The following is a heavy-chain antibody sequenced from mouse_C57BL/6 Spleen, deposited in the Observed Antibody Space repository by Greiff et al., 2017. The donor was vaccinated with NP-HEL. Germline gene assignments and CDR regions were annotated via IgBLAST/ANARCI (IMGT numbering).Heavy chain of an antibody. CDR1: GFNIKDYY. CDR2: IDPEDGDT. J-gene: IGHJ2*01. CDR3: TTCYYGNYEDY. Sequence: EVKLMESGAELVRPGASVKLSCTASGFNIKDYYMHWVKQRPEQGLEWIGRIDPEDGDTEYAPKFQGKANMTAETSSNTAYLQLSSLTSEDTAVYYCTTCYYGNYEDYWGQGTTLTVSS. D-gene: IGHD2-1*01. V-gene: IGHV14-1*01.